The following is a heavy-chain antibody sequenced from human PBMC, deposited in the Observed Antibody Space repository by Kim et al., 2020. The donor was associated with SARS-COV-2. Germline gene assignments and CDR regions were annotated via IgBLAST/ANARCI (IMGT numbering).Heavy chain of an antibody. V-gene: IGHV4-34*01. CDR2: INHSGST. J-gene: IGHJ6*02. D-gene: IGHD3-3*01. CDR3: ARNGVHYDFWSGYPRGHYYYGMDV. CDR1: GGSFSGYY. Sequence: SETLSLTCAVYGGSFSGYYWSWIRQPPGKGLEWIGEINHSGSTNYNPSLKSRVTISVDTSKNQFSLKLSSVTAADTAVYYCARNGVHYDFWSGYPRGHYYYGMDVWGQGTTVTVSS.